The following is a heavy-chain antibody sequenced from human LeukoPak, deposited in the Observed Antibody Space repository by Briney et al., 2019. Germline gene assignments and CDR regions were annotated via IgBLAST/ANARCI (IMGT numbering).Heavy chain of an antibody. D-gene: IGHD3-10*01. V-gene: IGHV1-2*02. J-gene: IGHJ5*01. CDR2: INPKRGGT. CDR3: AREVKVPGELLGGFDS. Sequence: ASVNVSCKASGYTFVDHYIHWVRQAPGQGLEWMGWINPKRGGTTYAEKFEGRVTMTSDMAISTVYMELTSLRSDDTAFYYCAREVKVPGELLGGFDSWGQGSLVTVSS. CDR1: GYTFVDHY.